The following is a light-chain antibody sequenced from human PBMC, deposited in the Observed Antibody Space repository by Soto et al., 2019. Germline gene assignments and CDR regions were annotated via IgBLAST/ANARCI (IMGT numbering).Light chain of an antibody. CDR1: QSISSW. CDR3: QQYNTYSRT. Sequence: DIQMTQSPSTLSASVGDRVTITCRASQSISSWLAWYQQKPGEAPKLLIYGGSTLERGVPSRFSGSGSGTEFTLTISSLQPDDFATFYCQQYNTYSRTFGQGTKVEVK. CDR2: GGS. V-gene: IGKV1-5*03. J-gene: IGKJ1*01.